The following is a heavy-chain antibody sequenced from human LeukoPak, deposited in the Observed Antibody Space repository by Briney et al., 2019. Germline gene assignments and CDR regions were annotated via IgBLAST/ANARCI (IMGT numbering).Heavy chain of an antibody. J-gene: IGHJ4*02. CDR2: IYHTGST. D-gene: IGHD3-9*01. CDR3: ARGPGGRYFDWFRGVAFDY. CDR1: GGSVSDYY. V-gene: IGHV4-59*02. Sequence: SETLSLTCTISGGSVSDYYWSWIRQSPGKGLEWIGYIYHTGSTSYSPSLKSRVTISADTSQNQFSLKLSSVTAADTAVYYCARGPGGRYFDWFRGVAFDYWGQGTLVTVSS.